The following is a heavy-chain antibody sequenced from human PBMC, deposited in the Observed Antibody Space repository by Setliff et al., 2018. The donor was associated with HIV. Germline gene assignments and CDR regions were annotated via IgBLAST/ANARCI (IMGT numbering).Heavy chain of an antibody. V-gene: IGHV3-7*02. D-gene: IGHD3-3*01. Sequence: SCKASGFTFSDYWMSWVRQAPGKGLEWVANIRQDGGETHYVDSVKGRFTISRDNAKNSLYLQMNNLGTEDTAVYYCARGRPTIFGVHNRPLDHWGQGTLVTVSS. CDR1: GFTFSDYW. CDR3: ARGRPTIFGVHNRPLDH. J-gene: IGHJ4*02. CDR2: IRQDGGET.